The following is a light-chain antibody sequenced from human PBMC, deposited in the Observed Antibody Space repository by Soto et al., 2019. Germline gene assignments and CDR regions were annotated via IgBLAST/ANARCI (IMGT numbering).Light chain of an antibody. V-gene: IGLV2-14*01. J-gene: IGLJ1*01. CDR2: GVS. Sequence: QAVVTQPASVSGSPGQSITISCTGTSSDVGGYNFVSWYQQHPGKAPKLLIYGVSNRPSGVSNRFSGSKSGNTASLTISGLQAEDEADYYCNSYTSSNTYFFGTGTKVTVL. CDR1: SSDVGGYNF. CDR3: NSYTSSNTYF.